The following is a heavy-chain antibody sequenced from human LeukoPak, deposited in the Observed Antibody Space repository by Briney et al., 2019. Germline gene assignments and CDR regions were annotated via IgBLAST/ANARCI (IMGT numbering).Heavy chain of an antibody. CDR2: IYYSGST. CDR1: GGSISSSNYY. D-gene: IGHD6-13*01. V-gene: IGHV4-39*07. Sequence: SETLSLTCTVSGGSISSSNYYWGWIRQPPGKGLEWIGSIYYSGSTYYNPSLKSRVTISVDTSKTQFSLKLSSVTAADTAVYYCARGYSSSWDFDYWGQGTLVIVSS. J-gene: IGHJ4*02. CDR3: ARGYSSSWDFDY.